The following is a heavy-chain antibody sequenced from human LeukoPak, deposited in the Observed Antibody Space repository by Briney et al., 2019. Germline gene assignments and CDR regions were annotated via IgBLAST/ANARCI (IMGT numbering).Heavy chain of an antibody. CDR1: GFTFGIYE. CDR2: ISNSGTTI. Sequence: GGSLRLSCAASGFTFGIYEMNWVRQAPGKGLEWVSYISNSGTTIYYGDSVKGRFTISRDNTKNSLYLQMNSLRAKDTAVYYCARGGGSYPFFDYWGQGALVTVSS. V-gene: IGHV3-48*03. J-gene: IGHJ4*02. CDR3: ARGGGSYPFFDY. D-gene: IGHD1-26*01.